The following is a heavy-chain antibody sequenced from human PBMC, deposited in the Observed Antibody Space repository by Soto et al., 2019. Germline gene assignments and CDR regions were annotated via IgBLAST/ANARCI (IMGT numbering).Heavy chain of an antibody. CDR3: TRDYYDGSASYGFDL. CDR2: INPHSNGA. V-gene: IGHV1-2*04. CDR1: GYTFTDYY. Sequence: ASVKVSCKASGYTFTDYYIHWVRQAPGQGLEWKGWINPHSNGANIAQKIEGWVTLTRDTSVRTVYMEKGWLKSNDTAVYYCTRDYYDGSASYGFDLWGQGTLVTVSS. D-gene: IGHD3-22*01. J-gene: IGHJ3*01.